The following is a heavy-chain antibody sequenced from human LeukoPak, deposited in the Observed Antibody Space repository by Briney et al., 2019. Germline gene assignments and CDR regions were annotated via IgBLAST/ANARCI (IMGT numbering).Heavy chain of an antibody. J-gene: IGHJ6*02. Sequence: GESLKISCKGSGYSFTSYWIGWVRQMPGKGLEWMGIIYPGDSDTRYSPSFQGQVTISADKSISTAYLQWSSLKASDTAMYYCARPSYSSSWNYYYYGIDVWGQGTTVTVSS. CDR3: ARPSYSSSWNYYYYGIDV. V-gene: IGHV5-51*01. CDR2: IYPGDSDT. CDR1: GYSFTSYW. D-gene: IGHD6-13*01.